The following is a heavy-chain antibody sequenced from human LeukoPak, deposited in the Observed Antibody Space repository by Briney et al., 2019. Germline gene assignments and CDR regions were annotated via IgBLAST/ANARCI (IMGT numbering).Heavy chain of an antibody. V-gene: IGHV4-34*01. J-gene: IGHJ3*02. CDR1: GGSFSGYY. CDR3: ARSTMIGAFDI. D-gene: IGHD3-10*02. Sequence: NPSETLSLTCAVYGGSFSGYYWSWIRQPPGKGLEWIGEINHSGSTNYNPSLKSRVTMSVDTSKNQFSLKLSSVTAADTAVYYCARSTMIGAFDIWGQGTMVTVSS. CDR2: INHSGST.